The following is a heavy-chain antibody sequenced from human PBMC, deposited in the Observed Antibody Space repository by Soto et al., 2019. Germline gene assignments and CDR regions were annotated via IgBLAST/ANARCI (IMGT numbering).Heavy chain of an antibody. CDR3: ARVWTTVTNWFDP. V-gene: IGHV4-4*02. D-gene: IGHD4-17*01. CDR1: GGSISSSNW. CDR2: IYHSGST. J-gene: IGHJ5*02. Sequence: SETLSLTCAVSGGSISSSNWWSWVRQPPGKGLEWIGEIYHSGSTNYNPSLKSRVAISVDKSKNQFSLKLSSVTAADTAVYYCARVWTTVTNWFDPWGQGTLVTVSS.